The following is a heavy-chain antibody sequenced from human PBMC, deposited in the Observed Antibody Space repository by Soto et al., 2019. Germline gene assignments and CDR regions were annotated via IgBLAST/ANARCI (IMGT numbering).Heavy chain of an antibody. CDR1: GYTFTSYY. V-gene: IGHV1-2*04. D-gene: IGHD2-15*01. Sequence: ASVKVSCKASGYTFTSYYMHWVRQAPGQGLEWMGWINPNSGGTNYAQKFQGWVTMTRDTSISTAYMELSRLRSDDTAVYYCARGLSRDYYYYGMDVWGQGTTVTVS. CDR2: INPNSGGT. J-gene: IGHJ6*02. CDR3: ARGLSRDYYYYGMDV.